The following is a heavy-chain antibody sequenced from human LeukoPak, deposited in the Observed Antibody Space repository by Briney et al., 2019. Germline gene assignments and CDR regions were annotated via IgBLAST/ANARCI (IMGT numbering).Heavy chain of an antibody. Sequence: SETLSLTCTVSGGSISSGSYYWSWSRQPAGKGLEWIGRIYTSGSTNYNPSLKSRVTISVDTSKNQFSLKLSSVTAADTAVYYCARQEWQARADAFDIWGQGTMVTVSS. CDR3: ARQEWQARADAFDI. V-gene: IGHV4-61*02. CDR2: IYTSGST. CDR1: GGSISSGSYY. D-gene: IGHD3-3*01. J-gene: IGHJ3*02.